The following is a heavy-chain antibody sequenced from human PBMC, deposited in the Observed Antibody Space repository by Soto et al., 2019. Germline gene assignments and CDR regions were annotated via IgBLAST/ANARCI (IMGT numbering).Heavy chain of an antibody. CDR1: GGSISSSNC. CDR3: AASYYGILTGHFAFDI. J-gene: IGHJ3*02. CDR2: IYHSGST. V-gene: IGHV4-4*02. D-gene: IGHD3-9*01. Sequence: SETLSHTCDGSGGSISSSNCWSWVRQPPGKGLEWIGEIYHSGSTNYNPSLKSRVTISVDKSKNQFSLKLSSVTAADTAVYFCAASYYGILTGHFAFDIWGHGTMVT.